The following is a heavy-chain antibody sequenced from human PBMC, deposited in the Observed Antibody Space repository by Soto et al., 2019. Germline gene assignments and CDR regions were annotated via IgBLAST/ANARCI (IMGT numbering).Heavy chain of an antibody. J-gene: IGHJ6*02. CDR1: GFTFSSYA. D-gene: IGHD4-17*01. Sequence: QVQLVESGGGVVQPGRSLRLSCAASGFTFSSYALHWVRQAPGKGLEWVALIWYDGSNKYYADSVKGRFTISRDNSKNTLYLQMNSLRAEDTAVYYWARSFYGDYDYYGMDVWGQGTTVTVSS. V-gene: IGHV3-33*01. CDR3: ARSFYGDYDYYGMDV. CDR2: IWYDGSNK.